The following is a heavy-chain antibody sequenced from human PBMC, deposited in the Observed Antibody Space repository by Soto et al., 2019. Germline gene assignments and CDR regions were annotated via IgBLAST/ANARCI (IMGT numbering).Heavy chain of an antibody. CDR2: VYYNGNT. J-gene: IGHJ4*02. CDR3: ARIQGGCGGCFDY. V-gene: IGHV4-59*01. D-gene: IGHD2-15*01. Sequence: SETLSLTCTVSGGSISPYYWTWIRQPPGKGLEWIGYVYYNGNTNYNPSLKSRVTMSVDTSKSQFSLKVASMTAADTAVYYCARIQGGCGGCFDYWVQGTLVTVSS. CDR1: GGSISPYY.